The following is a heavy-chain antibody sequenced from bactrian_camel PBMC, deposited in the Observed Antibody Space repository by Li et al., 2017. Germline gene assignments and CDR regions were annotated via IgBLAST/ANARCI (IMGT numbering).Heavy chain of an antibody. J-gene: IGHJ4*01. V-gene: IGHV3S53*01. Sequence: QVQLVESGGASVQAGGSLRPSCATSGYTYSSNCMGWFRQAPGKEREGVASINRDGSSIVADSWKGRFTISRDKSMNALYLQMNQLRPDDTAMYYCATIRQSVGACNPRDMVANYWGRGTQVTVS. D-gene: IGHD4*01. CDR2: INRDGSS. CDR3: ATIRQSVGACNPRDMVANY. CDR1: GYTYSSNC.